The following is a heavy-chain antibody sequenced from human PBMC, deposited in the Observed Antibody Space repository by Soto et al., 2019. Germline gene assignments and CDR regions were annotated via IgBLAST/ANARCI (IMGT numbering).Heavy chain of an antibody. CDR2: MYYSGST. V-gene: IGHV4-31*03. CDR3: ARVAIVVVAATEFDAFDI. D-gene: IGHD2-15*01. J-gene: IGHJ3*02. CDR1: GGSISSSSYY. Sequence: PSETLSLTCTVSGGSISSSSYYWGWIRQPPGKGLEWIGYMYYSGSTSYNPSLKSRVIISLDTSKNQFSLKLSSVTAADTAVYYCARVAIVVVAATEFDAFDIWGQGTMVTVSS.